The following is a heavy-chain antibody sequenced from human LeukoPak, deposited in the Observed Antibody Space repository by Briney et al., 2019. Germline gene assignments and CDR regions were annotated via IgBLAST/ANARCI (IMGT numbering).Heavy chain of an antibody. CDR1: GFTFTSYG. V-gene: IGHV3-64D*09. CDR3: VKNQYSSSWYNFDY. CDR2: ISSNGGST. D-gene: IGHD6-13*01. J-gene: IGHJ4*02. Sequence: GGSLRLSCSASGFTFTSYGMHWVRQAPGKGPEHVSAISSNGGSTYYADSVKGRFTISRDNSKNTLYLQMSSLRAEDTAVYYCVKNQYSSSWYNFDYWGQGTLVTVSS.